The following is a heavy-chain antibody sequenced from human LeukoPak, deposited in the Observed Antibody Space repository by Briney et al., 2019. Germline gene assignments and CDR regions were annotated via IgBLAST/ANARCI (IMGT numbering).Heavy chain of an antibody. CDR2: IIPIFGTA. CDR1: GYTFTGYY. Sequence: GASVKVSCKASGYTFTGYYMHWVRQAPGQGLEWMGGIIPIFGTANYAQKFQGRVTITADESTSTAYMELSSLRSEDTAVYYCARDGGGSYGRVWFDPWGQGTLVTVSS. CDR3: ARDGGGSYGRVWFDP. J-gene: IGHJ5*02. V-gene: IGHV1-69*13. D-gene: IGHD1-26*01.